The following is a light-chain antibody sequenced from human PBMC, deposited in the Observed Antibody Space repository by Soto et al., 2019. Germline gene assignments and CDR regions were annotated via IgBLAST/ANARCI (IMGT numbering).Light chain of an antibody. CDR2: LNSDGSH. CDR1: SGHSSYA. CDR3: QTWGTGIQV. Sequence: QLVLPQSPSASASLGASVKLTCTLSSGHSSYAIAWHQQQPEKGTRYLMKLNSDGSHSKGDGIPERFSGSSSGAERYLTISSLQSEDEADYYCQTWGTGIQVFGGGTKLTVL. V-gene: IGLV4-69*01. J-gene: IGLJ3*02.